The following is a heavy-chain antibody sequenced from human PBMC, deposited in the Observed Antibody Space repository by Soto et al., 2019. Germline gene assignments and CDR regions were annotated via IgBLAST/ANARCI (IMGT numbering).Heavy chain of an antibody. D-gene: IGHD3-3*01. CDR2: IYYSGST. J-gene: IGHJ6*02. CDR3: AFGPDPGYYYGMDV. V-gene: IGHV4-61*01. CDR1: GGSVSSGSYY. Sequence: PSETLSLTCTVSGGSVSSGSYYWSWIRQPPGKGLEWIGYIYYSGSTNYNPSLKSRVTISVDTSKNQFSLKLSSVTAADTAVYYCAFGPDPGYYYGMDVWGQGTTVTAP.